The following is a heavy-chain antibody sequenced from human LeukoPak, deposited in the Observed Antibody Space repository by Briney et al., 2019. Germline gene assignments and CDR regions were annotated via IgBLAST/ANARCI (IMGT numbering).Heavy chain of an antibody. D-gene: IGHD3-3*01. J-gene: IGHJ4*02. V-gene: IGHV3-7*04. CDR2: MNRDGSEK. Sequence: GGSLRLSCAASGFTFAPYWMTWLRQAPGKGLEYVATMNRDGSEKYYVDSVKGRFTISRDNSKNSLYPQMDSLRAEDTAVYYCARGIEEWLYLYYWGQGALVTVAS. CDR1: GFTFAPYW. CDR3: ARGIEEWLYLYY.